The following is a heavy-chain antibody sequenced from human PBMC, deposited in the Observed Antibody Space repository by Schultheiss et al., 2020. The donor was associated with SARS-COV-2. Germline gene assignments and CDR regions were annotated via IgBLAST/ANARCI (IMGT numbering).Heavy chain of an antibody. CDR1: GFTFSSYS. Sequence: GGSLRLSCAASGFTFSSYSMNWVRQAPGRGLEWVSSISSSSSYIYYADSVKGRFTISRDNGKNSLYLQMNSLRAEDTAVYYCARDLQYGYYDSSGYYDYWGQGTLVTVSS. V-gene: IGHV3-21*01. CDR3: ARDLQYGYYDSSGYYDY. D-gene: IGHD3-22*01. J-gene: IGHJ4*02. CDR2: ISSSSSYI.